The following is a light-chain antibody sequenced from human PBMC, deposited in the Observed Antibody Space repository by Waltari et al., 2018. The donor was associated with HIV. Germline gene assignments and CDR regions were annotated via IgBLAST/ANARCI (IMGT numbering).Light chain of an antibody. CDR1: SSNIGGTY. CDR3: AAWDDSLSGEV. V-gene: IGLV1-47*01. CDR2: RNN. Sequence: VLTQPPSASGTPGRRATVPCSGRSSNIGGTYVCLYLQHPGPAPKLLIYRNNQRPSGVPDRFSGSKSCPSAALAISGLRSEDEADYYCAAWDDSLSGEVFGGGTKLTV. J-gene: IGLJ2*01.